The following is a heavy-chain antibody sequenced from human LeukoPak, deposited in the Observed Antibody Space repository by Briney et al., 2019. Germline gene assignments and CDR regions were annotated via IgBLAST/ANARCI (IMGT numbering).Heavy chain of an antibody. Sequence: EGSLRLSCPVSGFTFSSYAMSWVRQAPGRGLEWVSVISTSGESAYYADSVKGRFTISRDNSKNTLYLQMNSLRAEDTAVYYCAKDRGSGYHYFDYWGQGTLVTVPS. V-gene: IGHV3-23*01. D-gene: IGHD3-22*01. CDR1: GFTFSSYA. J-gene: IGHJ4*02. CDR3: AKDRGSGYHYFDY. CDR2: ISTSGESA.